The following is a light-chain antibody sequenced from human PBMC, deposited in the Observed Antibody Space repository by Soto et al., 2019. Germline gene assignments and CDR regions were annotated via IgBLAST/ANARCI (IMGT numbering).Light chain of an antibody. J-gene: IGKJ1*01. CDR3: QQYGSSPPET. Sequence: DIVLTQSPGTLALSPGERATLSCRASQSVSSSYLAWYQHKPGQAPRLLIYGASSRATGIPDRFSGSGSGTDCSLTISRLEPEDFAVYYCQQYGSSPPETFGQGTKVEIK. CDR2: GAS. CDR1: QSVSSSY. V-gene: IGKV3-20*01.